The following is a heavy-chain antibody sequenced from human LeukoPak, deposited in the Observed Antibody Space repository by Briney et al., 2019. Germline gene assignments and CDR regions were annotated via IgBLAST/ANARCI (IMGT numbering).Heavy chain of an antibody. D-gene: IGHD5-12*01. CDR2: IWYDGSNK. V-gene: IGHV3-33*06. J-gene: IGHJ4*02. Sequence: GRSLRLSCAASGFTFSSYGMHWVRQAPGKGLEWVAVIWYDGSNKYYADSVKGRFTISRDNSKNTLYLQMNSLRAEDTAVYYCAKSFRGYSGYDYWYSSSWYEVITDYWGQGTLVTVSS. CDR3: AKSFRGYSGYDYWYSSSWYEVITDY. CDR1: GFTFSSYG.